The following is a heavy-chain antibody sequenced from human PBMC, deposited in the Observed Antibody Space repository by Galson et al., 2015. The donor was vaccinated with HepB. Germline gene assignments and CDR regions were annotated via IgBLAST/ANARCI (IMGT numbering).Heavy chain of an antibody. D-gene: IGHD5-24*01. CDR2: VSRDGRNGIGT. CDR1: GFTFRDYA. J-gene: IGHJ4*02. Sequence: SLRLSCAASGFTFRDYAMHWVRQAPGKGLEHIAAVSRDGRNGIGTYYPAFMKGRFTISRDDSKNILSLQMGSLTPKDTAIYYCVRGMATATGGAFDYWGQGTLVTVSS. V-gene: IGHV3-64*02. CDR3: VRGMATATGGAFDY.